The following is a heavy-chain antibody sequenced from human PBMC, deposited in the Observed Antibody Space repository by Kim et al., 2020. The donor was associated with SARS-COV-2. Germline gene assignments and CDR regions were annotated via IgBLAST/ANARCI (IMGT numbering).Heavy chain of an antibody. CDR3: SRSIDD. CDR2: IRNKANVYAT. CDR1: GFTFSGSA. V-gene: IGHV3-73*01. J-gene: IGHJ1*01. Sequence: GGSLRLSCAASGFTFSGSAMHWVRQASGKGLEWVGRIRNKANVYATQYAASVKGRFTISRDDSKNTAYLQMNTLKTEDTAVYYCSRSIDDWGQGTQVTVS.